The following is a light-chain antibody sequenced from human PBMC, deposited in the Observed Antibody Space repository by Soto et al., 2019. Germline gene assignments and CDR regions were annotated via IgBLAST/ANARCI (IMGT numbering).Light chain of an antibody. V-gene: IGKV3-11*01. CDR2: DAS. CDR1: QSVSSY. Sequence: EIVLTQSPGTLSLSPGERATLSCRASQSVSSYLAWYQQKPGQPPRLLIYDASNRATGIPARFSGTGSGTEFGLTISSLEPEDSAVYYCQQRNNWVTFGGGTKVDI. J-gene: IGKJ4*01. CDR3: QQRNNWVT.